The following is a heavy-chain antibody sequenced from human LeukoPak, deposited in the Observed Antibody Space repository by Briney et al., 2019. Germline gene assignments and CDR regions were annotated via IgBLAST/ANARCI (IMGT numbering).Heavy chain of an antibody. Sequence: ASVKVSCKASGYTFTSYYMHWVRQAPGQGLEWMGIINPSGGSTSYAQKFQGRVTMTRDMSTSTVYMELSSLRSEDTAVYYCARGSGSYYYYYYYYMDVWGKGTTVTVSS. J-gene: IGHJ6*03. V-gene: IGHV1-46*01. CDR2: INPSGGST. CDR1: GYTFTSYY. CDR3: ARGSGSYYYYYYYYMDV. D-gene: IGHD1-26*01.